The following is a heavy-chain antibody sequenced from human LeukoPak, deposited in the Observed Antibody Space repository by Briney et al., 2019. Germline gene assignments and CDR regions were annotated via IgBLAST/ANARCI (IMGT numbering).Heavy chain of an antibody. CDR1: GFTFSSYW. Sequence: GGSLRLSCAASGFTFSSYWMSWVRQAPGKGLEWVANIKKDESEKYYVDSVKGRFTISRDNAKKSLYLQMNSLRAEDTAVYYCAKDPLFYDYVWGSYRQEYYFDYWGQGTLVTVSS. CDR3: AKDPLFYDYVWGSYRQEYYFDY. D-gene: IGHD3-16*02. J-gene: IGHJ4*02. V-gene: IGHV3-7*01. CDR2: IKKDESEK.